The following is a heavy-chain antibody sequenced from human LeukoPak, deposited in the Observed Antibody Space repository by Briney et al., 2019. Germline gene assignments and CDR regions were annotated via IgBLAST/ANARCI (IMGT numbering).Heavy chain of an antibody. CDR1: GYTFTSYD. Sequence: ASVKVSCKASGYTFTSYDINWVRQATGQRLEWMGWMNPNSGNTGYAQKFQGRVTMTRNTSISTAYMELSSLRSEDTAVYYCARAPLYSSGRDWFDPWGQGTLVTVSS. CDR3: ARAPLYSSGRDWFDP. CDR2: MNPNSGNT. D-gene: IGHD6-19*01. V-gene: IGHV1-8*01. J-gene: IGHJ5*02.